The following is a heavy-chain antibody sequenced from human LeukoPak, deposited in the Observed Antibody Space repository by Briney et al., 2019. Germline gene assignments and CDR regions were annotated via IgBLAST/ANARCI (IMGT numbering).Heavy chain of an antibody. CDR3: ARGLFNYDNSGLNY. CDR2: IWYDGSNK. CDR1: GFSFSDYW. D-gene: IGHD3-22*01. V-gene: IGHV3-33*08. J-gene: IGHJ4*02. Sequence: GGSLRLSCAASGFSFSDYWMHWVRQAPGKGLEWVTNIWYDGSNKYYADSVKGRFTISRDNSKNTLYLQMDSLRAEDTAVYYCARGLFNYDNSGLNYWGQGTLVTVTS.